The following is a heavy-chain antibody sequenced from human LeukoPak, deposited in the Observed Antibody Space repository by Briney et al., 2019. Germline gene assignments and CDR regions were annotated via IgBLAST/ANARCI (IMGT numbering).Heavy chain of an antibody. V-gene: IGHV4-4*07. J-gene: IGHJ4*02. Sequence: SETLSLTCTVSGGSISDYYWSWIRQPAGKGLEWTGRIYPSGSTDYNPSLKSRVTMSVDTSKNQISLKLTSVTAADTAVYYCARGRRAYSYGDFDYWGQGTLVTVSS. CDR3: ARGRRAYSYGDFDY. D-gene: IGHD5-18*01. CDR2: IYPSGST. CDR1: GGSISDYY.